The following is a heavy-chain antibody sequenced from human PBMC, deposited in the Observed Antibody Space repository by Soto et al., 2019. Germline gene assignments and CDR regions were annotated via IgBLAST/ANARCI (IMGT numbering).Heavy chain of an antibody. J-gene: IGHJ6*04. V-gene: IGHV3-23*01. CDR1: GFTFSSYA. CDR2: ISGSGGST. Sequence: RLSCAASGFTFSSYAMSWVRQAPGKGLEWVSAISGSGGSTYYADSVKGRFTISRDNSKNTLYLQMNSLRAEDTAVYYCAKLRDIVVVVAEDVWGKGTTVTVSS. CDR3: AKLRDIVVVVAEDV. D-gene: IGHD2-15*01.